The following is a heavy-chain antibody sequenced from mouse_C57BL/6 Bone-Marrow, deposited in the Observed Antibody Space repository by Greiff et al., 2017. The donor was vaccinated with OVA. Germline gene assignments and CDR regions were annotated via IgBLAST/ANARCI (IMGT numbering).Heavy chain of an antibody. CDR2: IHPNSGST. CDR1: GYTFTIYW. Sequence: QVHLQQPGAELVKPGASVKLSCKASGYTFTIYWLHWVKQRPGQGLEWIGMIHPNSGSTNYNEKFKSKATLTVDKSSSTAYMQLSSLTSEDSAVYYCARSGGSSRFDYWGQGTTLTVSS. V-gene: IGHV1-64*01. D-gene: IGHD1-1*01. J-gene: IGHJ2*01. CDR3: ARSGGSSRFDY.